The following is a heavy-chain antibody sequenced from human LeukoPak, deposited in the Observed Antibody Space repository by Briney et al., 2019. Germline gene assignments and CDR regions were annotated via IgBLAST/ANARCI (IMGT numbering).Heavy chain of an antibody. CDR3: ARVDTVMAYYFDL. V-gene: IGHV3-53*04. CDR2: IYSVGTT. Sequence: GGSLRLSCAAPGFTVSTNCMTWVRQAPGKGREWVSTIYSVGTTYYADSVMGRFTISRHNSRNTLYLQMNSLRAEDTAVYYCARVDTVMAYYFDLWGQGTLVTVSS. J-gene: IGHJ4*02. D-gene: IGHD5-18*01. CDR1: GFTVSTNC.